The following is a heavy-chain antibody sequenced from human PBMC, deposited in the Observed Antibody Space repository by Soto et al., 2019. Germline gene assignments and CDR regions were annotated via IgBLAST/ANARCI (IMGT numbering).Heavy chain of an antibody. V-gene: IGHV4-30-4*01. CDR1: DDSISSGNYY. D-gene: IGHD3-22*01. CDR3: ARGSGSYPLPYFDY. J-gene: IGHJ4*02. CDR2: IYYGGST. Sequence: KASETLSLTCVVSDDSISSGNYYWSWIRQPPGKGLEWIGYIYYGGSTYYNPSLKSRVTISVDKSKNQFSLKLSSVTAADTAFYYCARGSGSYPLPYFDYSGQKTLVTVSS.